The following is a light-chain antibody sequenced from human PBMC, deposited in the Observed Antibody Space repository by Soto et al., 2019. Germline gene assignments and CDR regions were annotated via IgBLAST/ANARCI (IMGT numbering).Light chain of an antibody. V-gene: IGKV1-8*01. CDR1: QGISSY. J-gene: IGKJ5*01. CDR3: QQYYSYPPIT. Sequence: AIRMTQSPSSFSASTGDRLTITCRASQGISSYLAWYQQKPGKAPTLXXYAASTLQSGVPSRFSGSGSGTDFTLTISCLQSEDFANYYCQQYYSYPPITFGQGTRLEIK. CDR2: AAS.